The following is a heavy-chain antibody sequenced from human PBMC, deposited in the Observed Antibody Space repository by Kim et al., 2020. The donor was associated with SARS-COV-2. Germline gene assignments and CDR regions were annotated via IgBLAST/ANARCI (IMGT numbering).Heavy chain of an antibody. V-gene: IGHV3-21*01. J-gene: IGHJ5*02. Sequence: GGSLRLSCAASGFTFSSYSMNWVRQAPGKGLEWVSSISSSSSYIYYADSVKGRFTISRDNAKNSLYLQMNSLRAEDTAVYYCAREGRGTSRSWFDPWGQGTLVTVSS. CDR3: AREGRGTSRSWFDP. CDR1: GFTFSSYS. CDR2: ISSSSSYI. D-gene: IGHD2-2*01.